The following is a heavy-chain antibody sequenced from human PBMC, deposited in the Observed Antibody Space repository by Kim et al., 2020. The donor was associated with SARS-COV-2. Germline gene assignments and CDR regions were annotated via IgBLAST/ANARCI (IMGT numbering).Heavy chain of an antibody. V-gene: IGHV3-53*04. Sequence: GGSLRLSCAASGFTVSSNYMSWVRQAPGKGLEWVSVINSGGSTYYADSVKGRFTISRHNSKNTLYLQMNSLRAEDTAVYYCWGSNYDLSGGYFDYWGQGTLVTVSS. J-gene: IGHJ4*02. CDR3: WGSNYDLSGGYFDY. CDR2: INSGGST. CDR1: GFTVSSNY. D-gene: IGHD4-4*01.